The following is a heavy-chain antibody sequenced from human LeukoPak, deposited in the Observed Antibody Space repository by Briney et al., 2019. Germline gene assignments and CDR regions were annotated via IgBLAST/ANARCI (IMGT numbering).Heavy chain of an antibody. D-gene: IGHD6-19*01. J-gene: IGHJ4*02. CDR3: ARDTAGNDY. Sequence: GGSLRLSYTASGFTFSSYWMSWVRQAPGKGLEWVANIKQDGSEKYYVDSVKGRFTISRDNAKNSLYLQMNSLRAEDTALYYCARDTAGNDYWGQGTLVTVSS. CDR2: IKQDGSEK. CDR1: GFTFSSYW. V-gene: IGHV3-7*01.